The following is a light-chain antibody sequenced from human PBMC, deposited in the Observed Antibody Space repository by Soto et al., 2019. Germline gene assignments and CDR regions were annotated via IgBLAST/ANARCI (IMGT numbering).Light chain of an antibody. Sequence: DIQMTQSPSTLSGSVGDRVTITCRASQTISSWLAWYQQKPGQPPKLLIYWASTRESGVPDRYSGSGSGTDFTLTISSLQAEDVAVYYCQQYYNTPPNFGQGTRLEIK. J-gene: IGKJ5*01. CDR3: QQYYNTPPN. CDR2: WAS. V-gene: IGKV4-1*01. CDR1: QTISSW.